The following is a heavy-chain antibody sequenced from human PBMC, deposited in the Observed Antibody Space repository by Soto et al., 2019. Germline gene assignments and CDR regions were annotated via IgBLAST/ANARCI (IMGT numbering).Heavy chain of an antibody. D-gene: IGHD5-12*01. CDR1: GFTFSNYL. Sequence: PGGALRLCCAASGFTFSNYLMHWVRQGPGKGPVWVSRIDSDGSDTIYADSVKGRFTISRDNAKNTLFLQMHSQRAEDMGVYYCARDGYIGFDYWGQGTLVTVSS. V-gene: IGHV3-74*01. J-gene: IGHJ4*02. CDR2: IDSDGSDT. CDR3: ARDGYIGFDY.